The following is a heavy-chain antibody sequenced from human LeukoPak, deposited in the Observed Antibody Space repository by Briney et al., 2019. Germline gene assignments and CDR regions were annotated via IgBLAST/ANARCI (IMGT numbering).Heavy chain of an antibody. CDR1: GFTFTNAW. CDR3: AKDVPRADFWSGYAFDY. J-gene: IGHJ4*02. CDR2: IKSKTDGETT. D-gene: IGHD3-3*01. Sequence: GGSLRLSCVDSGFTFTNAWMSWVRQAPGKGLEWIGRIKSKTDGETTNYAEPVSGRFTISRDDSKSAVYLQMNSLRAEDTAVYYCAKDVPRADFWSGYAFDYWGQGTLVTVSP. V-gene: IGHV3-15*01.